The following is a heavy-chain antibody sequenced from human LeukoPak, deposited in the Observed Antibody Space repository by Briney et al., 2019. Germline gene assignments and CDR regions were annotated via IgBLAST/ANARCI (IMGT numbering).Heavy chain of an antibody. CDR3: EAGDGIRYFDWSSPYYFDY. CDR1: GYTFTGYY. J-gene: IGHJ4*02. V-gene: IGHV1-2*02. D-gene: IGHD3-9*01. CDR2: INPNSGGT. Sequence: ASVKVSCNASGYTFTGYYMHCVRQAPGQGLEWMGWINPNSGGTNYAQKFQGRVTMTRDTSISTAYMELSRLRSDDTAVYFCEAGDGIRYFDWSSPYYFDYWGQGTLVTVSS.